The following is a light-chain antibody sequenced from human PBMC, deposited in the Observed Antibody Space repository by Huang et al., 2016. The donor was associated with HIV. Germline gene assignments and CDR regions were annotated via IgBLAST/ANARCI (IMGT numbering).Light chain of an antibody. J-gene: IGKJ2*02. Sequence: DIQMTQSPSSLSASVGDRVSITCRASQSISSYLNWYQQKPGKAPKLLIYAASSLQSGVPSMFSGSGSGTDFTLTISSLQPEDFATYYCQQSYSTPPGTFGQGTKLEIK. CDR1: QSISSY. V-gene: IGKV1-39*01. CDR2: AAS. CDR3: QQSYSTPPGT.